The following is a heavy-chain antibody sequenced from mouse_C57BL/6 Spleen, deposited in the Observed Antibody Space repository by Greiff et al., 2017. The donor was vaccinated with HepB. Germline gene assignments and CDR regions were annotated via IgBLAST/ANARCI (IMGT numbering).Heavy chain of an antibody. CDR3: ARCPYDYDGYYFDY. J-gene: IGHJ2*01. V-gene: IGHV1-26*01. CDR2: INPNNGGT. D-gene: IGHD2-4*01. Sequence: EVQLQQSGPELVKPGASVKISCKASGYTFTDYYMNWVKQSHGKSLEWIGDINPNNGGTSYNQKFKGKATLTVDKSSSTAYMELRSLTSEDSAVYYCARCPYDYDGYYFDYWGQGTTLTVSS. CDR1: GYTFTDYY.